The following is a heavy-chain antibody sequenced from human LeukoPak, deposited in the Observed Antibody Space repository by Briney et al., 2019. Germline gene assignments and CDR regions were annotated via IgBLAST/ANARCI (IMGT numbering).Heavy chain of an antibody. CDR3: AKDKREGCSTTTCYVFDI. Sequence: PGGSLRLSCAASGFTFSSYGMTWVRQAPGKGLEWVSYISGSGDSTYSADSVKGRFTISRDNSKNTLYLQMNSLRAEDTAVYYCAKDKREGCSTTTCYVFDIWGQGTMVTVSS. CDR1: GFTFSSYG. CDR2: ISGSGDST. J-gene: IGHJ3*02. V-gene: IGHV3-23*01. D-gene: IGHD2-2*01.